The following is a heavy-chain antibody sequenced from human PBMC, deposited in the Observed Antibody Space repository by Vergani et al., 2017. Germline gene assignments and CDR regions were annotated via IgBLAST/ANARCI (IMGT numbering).Heavy chain of an antibody. CDR1: GFTFSNSA. V-gene: IGHV3-23*01. CDR2: ISGPGLST. J-gene: IGHJ4*01. CDR3: GKEKIDLGSYFFDS. D-gene: IGHD2/OR15-2a*01. Sequence: EVHLLESGGGLVQSGGSLRLSCAASGFTFSNSAVSWVRQAPGRGLAWVSSISGPGLSTYYADSVKGRFSISRDNSKNTVFLQMHSLRAEDTAIYYCGKEKIDLGSYFFDSWGHGILVTVSS.